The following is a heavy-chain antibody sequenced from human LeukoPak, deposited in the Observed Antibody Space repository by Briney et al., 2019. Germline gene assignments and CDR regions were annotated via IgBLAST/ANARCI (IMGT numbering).Heavy chain of an antibody. V-gene: IGHV4-39*01. J-gene: IGHJ4*02. CDR2: IYYSGST. Sequence: PSETLSLTCTVSGGSISGSSYYWGWIRQPPGKGLEWIGSIYYSGSTYYNPSLKSRVTISVDTSKNQFSLKLSSVTAADTAVYYCGGYNFYYFDYWGQGTLVTVSS. CDR1: GGSISGSSYY. CDR3: GGYNFYYFDY. D-gene: IGHD5-24*01.